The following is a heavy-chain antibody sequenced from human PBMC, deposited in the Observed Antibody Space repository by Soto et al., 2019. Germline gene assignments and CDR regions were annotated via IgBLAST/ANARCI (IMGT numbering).Heavy chain of an antibody. CDR2: ISAYNGNT. J-gene: IGHJ4*02. Sequence: QVQLVQSGAEVKKPGASVKVSCNASGYTFTSYGISWVRQAPGQGLEGMGWISAYNGNTNYAQKLQCRVTMTKDTYKSTDYMELRSLRSDDTAVYYCVGGYCSSTSCPTFDYWGQGTLVTVSS. V-gene: IGHV1-18*01. D-gene: IGHD2-2*01. CDR3: VGGYCSSTSCPTFDY. CDR1: GYTFTSYG.